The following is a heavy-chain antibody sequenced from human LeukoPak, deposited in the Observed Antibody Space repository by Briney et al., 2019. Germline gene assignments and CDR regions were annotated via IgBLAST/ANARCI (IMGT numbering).Heavy chain of an antibody. CDR2: IGHAGDT. Sequence: GGSLRLSRAASGFAFSSYDMHWVRQVSGKGLEWVSAIGHAGDTYYADSVKGRFTIPREDAKNYFFLQMNSLRAGDTAVYFCAALGDSIYWGQGTLVTVSS. J-gene: IGHJ4*02. CDR1: GFAFSSYD. CDR3: AALGDSIY. D-gene: IGHD1-26*01. V-gene: IGHV3-13*01.